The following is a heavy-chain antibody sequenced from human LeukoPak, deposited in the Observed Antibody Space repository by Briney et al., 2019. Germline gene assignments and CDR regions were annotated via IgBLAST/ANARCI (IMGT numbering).Heavy chain of an antibody. J-gene: IGHJ4*02. CDR3: ARDASLSYDSSGYYYDY. Sequence: GASVKVSCKASGSTFSSYAISWVRQAPGQGLEWMGGIIPIFGTANYAQKFQGRVTITADKSTSTAYMELSSLRSEDTAVYYCARDASLSYDSSGYYYDYWGQGTLVTVSS. CDR1: GSTFSSYA. V-gene: IGHV1-69*06. CDR2: IIPIFGTA. D-gene: IGHD3-22*01.